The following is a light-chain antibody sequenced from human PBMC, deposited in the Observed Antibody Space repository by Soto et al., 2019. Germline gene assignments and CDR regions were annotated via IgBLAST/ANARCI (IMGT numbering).Light chain of an antibody. CDR2: AAS. J-gene: IGKJ5*01. CDR1: QSVSSD. Sequence: IVFTQSPGTLSLSPGGRATLSCRAIQSVSSDYLAWYQQKPGQAPRLLIYAASTRATGIPDRFSGSVSGTEFTLTISSLQSEDFAVYYCQQYNEWPPFTFGQGTRLEIK. CDR3: QQYNEWPPFT. V-gene: IGKV3-15*01.